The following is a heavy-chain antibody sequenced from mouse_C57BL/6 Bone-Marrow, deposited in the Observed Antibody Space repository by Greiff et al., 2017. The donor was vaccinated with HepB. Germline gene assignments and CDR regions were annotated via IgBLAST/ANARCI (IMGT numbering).Heavy chain of an antibody. J-gene: IGHJ3*01. Sequence: VKLQQSGAELARPGASVKLSCKASGYTFTSYGISWVKQRTGQGLEWIGEIYPRSGNTYYNEKFKGKATLTADKSSSTAYMELRSLTSEDSAVYFCARLPGRGFAYWGQGTLVTVSA. CDR3: ARLPGRGFAY. CDR1: GYTFTSYG. CDR2: IYPRSGNT. V-gene: IGHV1-81*01. D-gene: IGHD3-3*01.